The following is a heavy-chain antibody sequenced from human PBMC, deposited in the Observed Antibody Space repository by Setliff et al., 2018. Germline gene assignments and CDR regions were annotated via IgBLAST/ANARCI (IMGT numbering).Heavy chain of an antibody. J-gene: IGHJ3*02. CDR1: GFTFSNYY. CDR2: IHDSGNPT. CDR3: ASLDGGNLHEDAFDI. V-gene: IGHV3-11*01. Sequence: PSCAASGFTFSNYYMTWIRQAPGKGLEWISYIHDSGNPTYYADSMKGRLTISRDNSKNSVFLQMNSLRAEDTAVYYCASLDGGNLHEDAFDIWGQGTMVTVSS. D-gene: IGHD2-15*01.